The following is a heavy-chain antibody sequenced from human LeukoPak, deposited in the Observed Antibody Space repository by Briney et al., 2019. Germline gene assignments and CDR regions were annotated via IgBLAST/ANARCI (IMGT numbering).Heavy chain of an antibody. Sequence: GGSLRLSCAASGFTFSRFWMTWVRQAPGKGLEWVANIKQDGSEKYYVDSVKGRFTISRDNAKNSLYRQMNSLRAEDTAVYYCAGVYGMDVWGQGTTVTVSS. CDR2: IKQDGSEK. V-gene: IGHV3-7*04. J-gene: IGHJ6*02. CDR3: AGVYGMDV. CDR1: GFTFSRFW.